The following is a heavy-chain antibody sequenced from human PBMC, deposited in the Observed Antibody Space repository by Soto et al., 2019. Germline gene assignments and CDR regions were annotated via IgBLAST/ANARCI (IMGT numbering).Heavy chain of an antibody. J-gene: IGHJ4*02. Sequence: EVQLVESGGGLVQPGGSLRLSCAASGFTSSIYWLNWVRQAPGKGLEWVANMKQDGSEKHYLDSVKDRFTISRDNAQGLLHLQLDSLRADDTAVYYCARGTGWFILDWVQGTLVTVSS. CDR1: GFTSSIYW. V-gene: IGHV3-7*02. CDR3: ARGTGWFILD. CDR2: MKQDGSEK. D-gene: IGHD6-19*01.